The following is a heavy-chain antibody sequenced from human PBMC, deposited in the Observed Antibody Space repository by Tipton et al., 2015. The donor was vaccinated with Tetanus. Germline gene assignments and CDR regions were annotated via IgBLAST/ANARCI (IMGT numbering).Heavy chain of an antibody. CDR3: ARSKLLWFGESLSGFDS. J-gene: IGHJ4*02. D-gene: IGHD3-10*01. CDR1: GFTFSLYA. CDR2: ISSTSSYI. Sequence: SLRLSCEVSGFTFSLYAMNWVRQAPGKGLEWVSSISSTSSYIYYADSIKGRFTISRDNTNNAVFLQMTGLRADDTAVYYCARSKLLWFGESLSGFDSWGQGTLVTVSA. V-gene: IGHV3-21*04.